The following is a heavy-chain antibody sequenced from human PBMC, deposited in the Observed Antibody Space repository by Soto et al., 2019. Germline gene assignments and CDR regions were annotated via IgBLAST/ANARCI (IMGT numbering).Heavy chain of an antibody. CDR3: IGVVQSVPN. CDR2: INSDGSIT. J-gene: IGHJ4*02. CDR1: GFTFSSNW. D-gene: IGHD6-6*01. V-gene: IGHV3-74*01. Sequence: EVQLVESGGGLVEPGGSLRLSCAASGFTFSSNWMHWVRQAPGKGLVWVSRINSDGSITNYADSVKGRFTISRDNAKNTLYLQMSSLRVEDTAVYYCIGVVQSVPNWGQGTLVTVSS.